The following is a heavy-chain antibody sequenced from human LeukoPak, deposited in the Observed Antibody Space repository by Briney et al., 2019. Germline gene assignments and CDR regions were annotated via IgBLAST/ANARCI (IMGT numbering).Heavy chain of an antibody. J-gene: IGHJ4*02. D-gene: IGHD6-13*01. V-gene: IGHV4-34*01. CDR3: ARESSSSWYYFDY. CDR2: INHSGST. CDR1: GGSFSGYY. Sequence: SETLSLTCAVYGGSFSGYYWSWIRQPPGKGLEWIGEINHSGSTNYNPSLKSRVTISVDTSKNQFSLKLSPVTAADTAVYYCARESSSSWYYFDYWGQGTLVTVSS.